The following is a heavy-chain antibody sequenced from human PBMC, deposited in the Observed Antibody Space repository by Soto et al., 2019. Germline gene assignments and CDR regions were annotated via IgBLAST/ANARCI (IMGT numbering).Heavy chain of an antibody. Sequence: GGSLRLSCAASGFTFSYYYMSWIRQAPGKGLEWVSYISSSGSTIYYADSVKGRFTISRDNAKNSLYLQMNSLRAEDTAVYYCARDTYCSGGSCYSRYYYYGMDVWGQGTTVTVSS. CDR3: ARDTYCSGGSCYSRYYYYGMDV. D-gene: IGHD2-15*01. CDR1: GFTFSYYY. V-gene: IGHV3-11*01. CDR2: ISSSGSTI. J-gene: IGHJ6*02.